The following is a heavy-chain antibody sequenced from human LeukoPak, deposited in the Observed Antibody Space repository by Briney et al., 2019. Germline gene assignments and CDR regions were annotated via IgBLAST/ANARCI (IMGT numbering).Heavy chain of an antibody. J-gene: IGHJ4*02. D-gene: IGHD3-10*01. CDR2: ISYDGSNK. CDR1: GFTFSSYG. Sequence: PGGSLRLSCAASGFTFSSYGMHWVRQAPGKGLEWVAVISYDGSNKYYADSVKGRFTISRDNSKNTLYLQMNSLRAEDTAVYYCAKDTYYYGSGSYPGYWGQGTLVTVSS. V-gene: IGHV3-30*18. CDR3: AKDTYYYGSGSYPGY.